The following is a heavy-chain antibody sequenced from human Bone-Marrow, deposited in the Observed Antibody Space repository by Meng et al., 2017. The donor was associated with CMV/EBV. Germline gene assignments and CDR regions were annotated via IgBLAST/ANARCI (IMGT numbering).Heavy chain of an antibody. CDR1: GYTFTSYD. D-gene: IGHD3-10*01. CDR3: ARNIGFGELFYDAFDI. Sequence: ASVKVSCKASGYTFTSYDINWVRQATGQRLEWMGWMNPNSGNTGYAQKFQGRVTMTRNTSISTAYMELSSLRSEDKAVYYCARNIGFGELFYDAFDIWGQGTMVTVSS. J-gene: IGHJ3*02. CDR2: MNPNSGNT. V-gene: IGHV1-8*01.